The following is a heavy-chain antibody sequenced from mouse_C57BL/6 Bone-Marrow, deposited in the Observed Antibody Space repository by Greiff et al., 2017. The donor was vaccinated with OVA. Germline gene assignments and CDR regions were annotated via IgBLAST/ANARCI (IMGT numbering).Heavy chain of an antibody. CDR3: SRIAVYYYGSSAWFAY. V-gene: IGHV8-8*01. Sequence: QVTLKVSGPGILQPSQTLSLTCSFSGFSLSTFGMGVGWIRQPPGKGLEWLAHIWWDDDKYYNPALKSRLTISKDTSKNQVFLKIANVDTADTATYYCSRIAVYYYGSSAWFAYWGQGTLVTVSA. J-gene: IGHJ3*01. CDR2: IWWDDDK. D-gene: IGHD1-1*01. CDR1: GFSLSTFGMG.